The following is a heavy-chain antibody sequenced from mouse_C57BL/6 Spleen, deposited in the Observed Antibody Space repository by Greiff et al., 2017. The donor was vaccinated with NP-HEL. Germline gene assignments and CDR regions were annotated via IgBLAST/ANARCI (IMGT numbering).Heavy chain of an antibody. CDR2: ISYDGSN. J-gene: IGHJ3*01. CDR3: ARGGYDYDRFAY. CDR1: GYSITSGYY. Sequence: EVQLKESGPGLVKPSQSLSLTCSVTGYSITSGYYWNWIRQFPGNKLEWMGYISYDGSNNYNPSLKNRISITRDTSKNQFFLKLNSVTTEDTATYYCARGGYDYDRFAYWGQGTLVTVSA. V-gene: IGHV3-6*01. D-gene: IGHD2-4*01.